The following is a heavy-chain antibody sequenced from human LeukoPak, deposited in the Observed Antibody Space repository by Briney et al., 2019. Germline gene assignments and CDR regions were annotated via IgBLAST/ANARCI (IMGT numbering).Heavy chain of an antibody. Sequence: SETLSLTCTVSGGSISSSSYYWGWIRQPPGKGVEWIGSIYYSGSTYYNPSLKSRVTISVDTSKNQFALKLSSVTAADTAVYYCARGVSGSRPYYYYMDVWGKGTTVTVSS. CDR2: IYYSGST. J-gene: IGHJ6*03. CDR1: GGSISSSSYY. V-gene: IGHV4-39*06. CDR3: ARGVSGSRPYYYYMDV. D-gene: IGHD3-3*01.